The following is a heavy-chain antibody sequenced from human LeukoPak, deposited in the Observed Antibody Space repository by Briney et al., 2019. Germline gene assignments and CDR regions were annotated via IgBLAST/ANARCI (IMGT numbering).Heavy chain of an antibody. D-gene: IGHD6-19*01. J-gene: IGHJ4*02. CDR1: GFTFSDYS. Sequence: GGSLRLSCAASGFTFSDYSMNWVRQAPGKGLEWVSSISSSSIYIYYADSVKGRFTISRDNAENSLYLQMNSLRAEDTAVYYCASLAVAGTETFDYWGQGTLVTVSS. V-gene: IGHV3-21*01. CDR3: ASLAVAGTETFDY. CDR2: ISSSSIYI.